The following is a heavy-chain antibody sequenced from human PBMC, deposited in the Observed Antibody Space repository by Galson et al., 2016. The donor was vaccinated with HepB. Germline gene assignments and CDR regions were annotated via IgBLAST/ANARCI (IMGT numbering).Heavy chain of an antibody. D-gene: IGHD4-23*01. V-gene: IGHV1-8*01. CDR3: VRGGGNHGLYYYGMDV. J-gene: IGHJ6*02. CDR2: MNPNSGNT. Sequence: SVKVSCKASGYTFTSYDINWVRQATGQGLEWMGWMNPNSGNTGHAQKFQGRVTMTRSTSISTAYMEMSSLRSEDTAVYYCVRGGGNHGLYYYGMDVWGQGTTVTVSS. CDR1: GYTFTSYD.